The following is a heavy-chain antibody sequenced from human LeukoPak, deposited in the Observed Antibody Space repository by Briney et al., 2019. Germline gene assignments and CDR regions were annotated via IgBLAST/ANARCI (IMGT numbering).Heavy chain of an antibody. CDR3: ARLGGYCSGGSCYEQFDY. CDR2: IYTSGST. J-gene: IGHJ4*02. Sequence: SETLSLTCTVSGGSISSYYWSWIRQPPGKGLEWIGYIYTSGSTNYNPSLKSRVTISVDTSKNQFSLKLSSVTAADTAVYYCARLGGYCSGGSCYEQFDYWGQGTLVTVSS. V-gene: IGHV4-4*09. CDR1: GGSISSYY. D-gene: IGHD2-15*01.